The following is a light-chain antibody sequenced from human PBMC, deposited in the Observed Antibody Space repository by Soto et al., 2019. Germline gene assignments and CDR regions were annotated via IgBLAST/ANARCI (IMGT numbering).Light chain of an antibody. CDR1: QSTSSW. CDR2: DVS. Sequence: GDRVTITCRASQSTSSWLAWYQQKPGKAPKVLIYDVSSLESGVPSRFSGSGSGTEFTLTINSLQPDDFATYYCQQYNNWPLTFGGGTKVEIK. J-gene: IGKJ4*01. V-gene: IGKV1-5*01. CDR3: QQYNNWPLT.